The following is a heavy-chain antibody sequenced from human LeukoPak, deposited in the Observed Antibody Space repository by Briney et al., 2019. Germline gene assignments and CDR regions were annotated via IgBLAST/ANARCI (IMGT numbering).Heavy chain of an antibody. Sequence: PSETLSFTCTVSGGPISSYYWSWVRQPPGKGLEWMGYVYSSGSTSYNPSLKRRVTLSVDTSKNQFSLKLSSVTAADTAVYYCARGGPVDSTVGYWGQGTLVTVSS. CDR3: ARGGPVDSTVGY. V-gene: IGHV4-59*01. D-gene: IGHD1-26*01. CDR1: GGPISSYY. CDR2: VYSSGST. J-gene: IGHJ4*02.